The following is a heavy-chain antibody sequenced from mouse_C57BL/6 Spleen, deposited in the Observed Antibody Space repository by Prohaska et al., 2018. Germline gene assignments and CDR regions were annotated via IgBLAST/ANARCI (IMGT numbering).Heavy chain of an antibody. CDR3: ASTIVTTGGFAY. CDR2: IDPNSGGT. Sequence: LSCKASGYTFTSYWMHWVKQRPGRGLEWIGRIDPNSGGTKYNEKFKSKATLTVDKPSSTAYMQLSSLTSEDAAVYDCASTIVTTGGFAYWGQGTLVTVSA. V-gene: IGHV1-72*01. CDR1: GYTFTSYW. J-gene: IGHJ3*01. D-gene: IGHD2-5*01.